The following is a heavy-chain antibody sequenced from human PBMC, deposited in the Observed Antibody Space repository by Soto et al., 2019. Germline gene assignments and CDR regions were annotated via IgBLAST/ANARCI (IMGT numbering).Heavy chain of an antibody. CDR2: IIPIFGAA. D-gene: IGHD6-13*01. J-gene: IGHJ4*02. CDR1: GDTFNSYA. Sequence: QVQLMQYGAEVKKPGSSVKVSCKASGDTFNSYAVNWVRQAPGQGLEWMGGIIPIFGAANYAQKFQGRVPMTADDSTSTVYIELRSLRSDNTAVFYCARELRITTAGPRPYDYWGQGTLVTVSS. CDR3: ARELRITTAGPRPYDY. V-gene: IGHV1-69*12.